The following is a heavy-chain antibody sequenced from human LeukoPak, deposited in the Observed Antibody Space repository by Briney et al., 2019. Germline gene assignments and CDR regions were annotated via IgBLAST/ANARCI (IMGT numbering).Heavy chain of an antibody. Sequence: PGGSLRLSCAAPGFTFSSYAMHWVRQAPGKGLEWVAVISYDGSNKYYADSVKGRFTISRDNSKNTLYLQMNSLRAEDTAVYYCARGNDYGGNSRYFDYWGQGTLVTVSS. CDR3: ARGNDYGGNSRYFDY. CDR2: ISYDGSNK. V-gene: IGHV3-30-3*01. D-gene: IGHD4-23*01. J-gene: IGHJ4*02. CDR1: GFTFSSYA.